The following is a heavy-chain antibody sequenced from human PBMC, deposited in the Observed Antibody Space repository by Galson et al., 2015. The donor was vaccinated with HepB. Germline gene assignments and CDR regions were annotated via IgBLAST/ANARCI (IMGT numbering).Heavy chain of an antibody. D-gene: IGHD1-26*01. J-gene: IGHJ4*02. CDR2: ISSISTI. Sequence: SLRLSCAASGFTFSSYSMNWVRQAPGKGLEWVSYISSISTIYYADSVKGRFTISRDNAKNSLYLQMDSLRAEDTAVYYCATMPTGKWELAFDYWGQGTLVTVSS. V-gene: IGHV3-48*04. CDR1: GFTFSSYS. CDR3: ATMPTGKWELAFDY.